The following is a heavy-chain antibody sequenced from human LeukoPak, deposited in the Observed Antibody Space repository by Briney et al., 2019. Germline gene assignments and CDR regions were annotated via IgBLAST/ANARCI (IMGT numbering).Heavy chain of an antibody. D-gene: IGHD6-19*01. J-gene: IGHJ4*02. CDR1: GFTFDDYG. CDR2: ISSSSSYI. V-gene: IGHV3-21*01. Sequence: KPGGSLRLSCAASGFTFDDYGMSWVRQAPGKGLEWVTSISSSSSYIYYADSVKGRFTISRDNAKNSLYLQMNSLRAEDTAVYYCARGSASSGWYFLDYWGQGSLVTVSS. CDR3: ARGSASSGWYFLDY.